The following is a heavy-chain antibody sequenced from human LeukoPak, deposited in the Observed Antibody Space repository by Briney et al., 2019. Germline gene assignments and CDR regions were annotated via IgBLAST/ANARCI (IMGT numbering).Heavy chain of an antibody. CDR3: ATISTAYYFDY. CDR2: INPNSGGT. Sequence: ASVKVSCKASGYTFTGYYMHWVRQAPGQGLEWMGRINPNSGGTDYAQKFQGRVTMTRDTSISTAYMELSRLRSDDTAVYYCATISTAYYFDYWGQGTLVTVSS. D-gene: IGHD5/OR15-5a*01. V-gene: IGHV1-2*06. CDR1: GYTFTGYY. J-gene: IGHJ4*02.